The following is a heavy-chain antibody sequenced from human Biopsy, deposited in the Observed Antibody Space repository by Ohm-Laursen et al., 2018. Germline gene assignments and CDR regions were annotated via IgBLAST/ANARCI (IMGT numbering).Heavy chain of an antibody. V-gene: IGHV1-18*01. CDR3: ARVREGGLLDY. J-gene: IGHJ4*02. D-gene: IGHD3-16*01. CDR2: VSTYNGNT. CDR1: GYIFTSFG. Sequence: SVKVSCKRSGYIFTSFGVSWVRQAPGHGLEWMGWVSTYNGNTEYEQKFQGRVTMTTDTSANTAYMELRSLRSDDTAVYFCARVREGGLLDYWGQGILVTVSS.